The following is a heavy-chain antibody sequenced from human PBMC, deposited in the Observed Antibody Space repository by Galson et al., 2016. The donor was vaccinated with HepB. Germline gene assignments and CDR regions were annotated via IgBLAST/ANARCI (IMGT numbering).Heavy chain of an antibody. J-gene: IGHJ5*02. Sequence: ETLSLTCTVSGGSISSSGYYWGWIRQPPGKGLEWIGSIYYSGTTYYNPSLKSRVTISLDTPKNQFSLKLRSVTAADTAMYYCAIHDYDSSGYNWFDPWGQGTLVTVSS. D-gene: IGHD3-22*01. CDR2: IYYSGTT. CDR1: GGSISSSGYY. CDR3: AIHDYDSSGYNWFDP. V-gene: IGHV4-39*01.